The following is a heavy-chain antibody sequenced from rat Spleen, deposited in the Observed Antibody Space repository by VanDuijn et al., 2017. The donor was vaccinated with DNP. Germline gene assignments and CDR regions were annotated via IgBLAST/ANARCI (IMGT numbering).Heavy chain of an antibody. CDR3: TRESWGYVMDA. CDR1: GFSLTDYS. CDR2: MKYDGDT. D-gene: IGHD1-7*01. V-gene: IGHV2S30*01. Sequence: QVQLKESGPGLVQPSQTLSLTCTVSGFSLTDYSGHWVRQPPGKGLEWMGRMKYDGDTYYNSALKSRLSISRDTSKSQVFLGMNSLQTEDTAIYYCTRESWGYVMDAWGQGASVTVSS. J-gene: IGHJ4*01.